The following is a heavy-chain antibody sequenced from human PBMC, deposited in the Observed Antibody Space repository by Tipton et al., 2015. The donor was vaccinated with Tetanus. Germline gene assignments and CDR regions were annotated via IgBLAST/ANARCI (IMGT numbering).Heavy chain of an antibody. J-gene: IGHJ4*02. CDR3: ARANGPGSYLDY. CDR1: GDSISSGNYR. V-gene: IGHV4-30-4*01. CDR2: IYHTGTT. Sequence: TLSLTCTVSGDSISSGNYRYNWIRQLPGKGLEWIGYIYHTGTTYYNPSFKSRVSISVDTSKNQFSLKLSSVTAADTAVHYCARANGPGSYLDYWGQGTLVTVSS. D-gene: IGHD2-8*01.